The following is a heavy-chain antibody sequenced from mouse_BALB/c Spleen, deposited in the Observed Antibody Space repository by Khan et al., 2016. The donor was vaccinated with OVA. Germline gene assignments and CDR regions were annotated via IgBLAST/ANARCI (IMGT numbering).Heavy chain of an antibody. CDR1: GFTFSTYG. D-gene: IGHD1-1*01. CDR2: VSTGGSYT. Sequence: EVELVESGGDLVKPGGSLKLSCAASGFTFSTYGMSWVRQTPDKRLEWVATVSTGGSYTYYAASVKGRFTISRDNAKNTLFLQMSGLKSEDTAIFYCTRLAYYYDSKGFAYWGQGTLVTVSA. J-gene: IGHJ3*01. CDR3: TRLAYYYDSKGFAY. V-gene: IGHV5-6*01.